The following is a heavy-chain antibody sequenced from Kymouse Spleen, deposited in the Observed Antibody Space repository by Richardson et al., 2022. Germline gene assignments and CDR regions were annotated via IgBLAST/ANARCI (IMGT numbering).Heavy chain of an antibody. CDR3: AREYSSSSGYYYYGMDV. V-gene: IGHV3-74*01. CDR1: GFTFSSYW. D-gene: IGHD6-6*01. J-gene: IGHJ6*02. Sequence: EVQLVESGGGLVQPGGSLRLSCAASGFTFSSYWMHWVRQAPGKGLVWVSRINSDGSSTSYADSVKGRFTISRDNAKNTLYLQMNSLRAEDTAVYYCAREYSSSSGYYYYGMDVWGQGTTVTVSS. CDR2: INSDGSST.